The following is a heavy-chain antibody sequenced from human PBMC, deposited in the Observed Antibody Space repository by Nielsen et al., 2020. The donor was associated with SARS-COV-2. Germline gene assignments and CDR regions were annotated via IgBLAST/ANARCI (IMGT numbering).Heavy chain of an antibody. CDR3: AKSLNGIAA. CDR2: ISYDGSNK. Sequence: GGSLRLSCAASGFTFSSYAMHWVRQAPGKGLEWVAVISYDGSNKYYADSVKGRFTISRDNSKNTLYLQMNSLRAEDTAVYYCAKSLNGIAAWGQGTLVTVSS. CDR1: GFTFSSYA. V-gene: IGHV3-30-3*02. J-gene: IGHJ4*02. D-gene: IGHD6-25*01.